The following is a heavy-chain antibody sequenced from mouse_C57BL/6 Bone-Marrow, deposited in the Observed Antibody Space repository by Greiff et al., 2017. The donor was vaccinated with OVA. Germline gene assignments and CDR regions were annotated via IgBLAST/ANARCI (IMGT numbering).Heavy chain of an antibody. CDR2: IDPSDSYT. CDR1: GYTFTSYW. V-gene: IGHV1-69*01. J-gene: IGHJ3*01. CDR3: ARGGYSNSGAY. Sequence: VQLQQPGAELVMPGASVKLSCKASGYTFTSYWMHWVTQRPGHGLEWIGEIDPSDSYTNYNQKFKGKSTLTVDKSSSTAYMQLSSLTSEDSAVYYCARGGYSNSGAYWGQGTLVTVSA. D-gene: IGHD2-5*01.